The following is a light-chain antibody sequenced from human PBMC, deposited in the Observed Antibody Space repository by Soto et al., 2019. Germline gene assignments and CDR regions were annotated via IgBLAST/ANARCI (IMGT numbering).Light chain of an antibody. CDR2: EVS. CDR3: CSYAGSSTSVV. Sequence: HSVLTRPASVSGSPGESITISCTGTSSDVGSYNLVSWYQQHPGKAPKLMIYEVSKRPSGVSNRFSGSKSGNTASLTISGLQAEDEADYYCCSYAGSSTSVVFGGGTKVTVL. V-gene: IGLV2-23*02. CDR1: SSDVGSYNL. J-gene: IGLJ2*01.